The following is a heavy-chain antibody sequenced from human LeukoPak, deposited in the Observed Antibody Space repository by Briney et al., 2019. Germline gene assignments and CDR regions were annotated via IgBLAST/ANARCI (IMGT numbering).Heavy chain of an antibody. J-gene: IGHJ4*02. CDR1: GGSISGYY. V-gene: IGHV4-59*03. CDR3: VIGRGWQPDY. Sequence: SETLSLTCTVSGGSISGYYHNWVRRSPGRGLEWIGLVHYSGNTNYNPSLKSRVSISTDTSKNQFSLELTSVTAADTAVYYCVIGRGWQPDYWGQGIPVTVSS. CDR2: VHYSGNT. D-gene: IGHD3-10*01.